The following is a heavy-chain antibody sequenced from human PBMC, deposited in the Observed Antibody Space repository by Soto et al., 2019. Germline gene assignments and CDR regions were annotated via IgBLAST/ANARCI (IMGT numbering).Heavy chain of an antibody. CDR2: ISGSGGST. V-gene: IGHV3-23*01. CDR3: AKGPRAPPPHDYGMDV. CDR1: GFTFSSYV. Sequence: EVQLLESGGGLVQPGGSLRVSCVASGFTFSSYVMNWVRQAPGKGLYCVSGISGSGGSTYYADSVKGRFTISRDNSKNTRDLHMNSLRVEDTAVYYCAKGPRAPPPHDYGMDVWGQGTTVTVSS. J-gene: IGHJ6*02.